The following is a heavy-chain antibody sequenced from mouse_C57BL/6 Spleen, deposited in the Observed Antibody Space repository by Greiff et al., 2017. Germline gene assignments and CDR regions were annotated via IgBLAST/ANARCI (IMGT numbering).Heavy chain of an antibody. CDR2: IRCKSSNYAT. V-gene: IGHV10-3*01. Sequence: ELQLVESGGGLVQPKGSLKLSCAASGFTFNTYAMHWVRQAPGKGLEWVARIRCKSSNYATYYADSVKDRFTISRDDSQSMLYLQMNNLKTEDTAMYYCVRMDGPPYAMDYWGQGTSVTVSS. CDR3: VRMDGPPYAMDY. CDR1: GFTFNTYA. D-gene: IGHD2-3*01. J-gene: IGHJ4*01.